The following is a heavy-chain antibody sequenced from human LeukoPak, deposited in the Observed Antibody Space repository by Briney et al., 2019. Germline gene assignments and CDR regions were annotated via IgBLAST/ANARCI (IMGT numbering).Heavy chain of an antibody. J-gene: IGHJ4*02. Sequence: SVNVSCKASGGTFSSYAISWVRQAPGQGLEWMGRIIPIFGIANYAQKFQGRVTITADKSTSTAYMELSSLRSEDTAVYYCARDSNSLFDYWGQGTLVTVSS. CDR3: ARDSNSLFDY. V-gene: IGHV1-69*04. D-gene: IGHD5-24*01. CDR2: IIPIFGIA. CDR1: GGTFSSYA.